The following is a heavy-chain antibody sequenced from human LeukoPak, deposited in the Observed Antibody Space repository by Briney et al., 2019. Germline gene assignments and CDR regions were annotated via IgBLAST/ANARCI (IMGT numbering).Heavy chain of an antibody. CDR2: IRKKPNSYTT. Sequence: GGTLRLSCAASGCTFSSYSMNWVRQAPGKGLEWVGRIRKKPNSYTTEYAVSVKGRFTFSRDDSKNSLYLQMNSLETEDTAVYYCARGSAITGPTDALGFWGQGTKVTVSS. CDR3: ARGSAITGPTDALGF. CDR1: GCTFSSYS. D-gene: IGHD1-20*01. J-gene: IGHJ3*01. V-gene: IGHV3-72*01.